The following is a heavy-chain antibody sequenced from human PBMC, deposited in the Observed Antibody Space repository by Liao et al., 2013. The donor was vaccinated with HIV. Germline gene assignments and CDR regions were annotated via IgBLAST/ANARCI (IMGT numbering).Heavy chain of an antibody. CDR1: GGSINSDGFS. D-gene: IGHD4-17*01. CDR2: IYQSGST. J-gene: IGHJ1*01. V-gene: IGHV4-30-2*01. Sequence: QVQLQESGSGLVKPSQTLSLTCTVSGGSINSDGFSWSWIRQPPGKNLEWIGYIYQSGSTNYNPSLKSRVIISIDTSRNQFSLRLNSVTAADTAMYYCTRGSRGTVTPFQHWGQGTLVTVSS. CDR3: TRGSRGTVTPFQH.